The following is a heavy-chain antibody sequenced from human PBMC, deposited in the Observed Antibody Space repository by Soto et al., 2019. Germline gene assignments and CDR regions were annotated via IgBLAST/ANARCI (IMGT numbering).Heavy chain of an antibody. J-gene: IGHJ6*03. CDR2: ISGSGGST. D-gene: IGHD2-2*01. Sequence: GGSLRLSCAASGFTFSSYAMSWVRQAPGKGLEWVSAISGSGGSTYYADSVKGRFTISRDNSKNTLYLQMNSLRAEDTAVYYCAGSSTSPFDYYYYYMDVWGKGTTVTVSS. CDR3: AGSSTSPFDYYYYYMDV. CDR1: GFTFSSYA. V-gene: IGHV3-23*01.